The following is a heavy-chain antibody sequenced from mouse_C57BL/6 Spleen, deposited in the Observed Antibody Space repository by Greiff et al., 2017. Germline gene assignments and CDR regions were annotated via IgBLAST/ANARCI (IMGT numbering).Heavy chain of an antibody. CDR3: TRRDGYPFAD. CDR1: GYSFTGYY. CDR2: INPSTGGT. V-gene: IGHV1-42*01. J-gene: IGHJ3*01. D-gene: IGHD2-3*01. Sequence: VQLQQSGPELVKPGASVKISCKASGYSFTGYYMNWVKQSPEKSLEWIGEINPSTGGTTYNQKFKAKATLTVDKSSSTAYMQLMSLRSENSAVYYCTRRDGYPFADGGQGTLVTVSA.